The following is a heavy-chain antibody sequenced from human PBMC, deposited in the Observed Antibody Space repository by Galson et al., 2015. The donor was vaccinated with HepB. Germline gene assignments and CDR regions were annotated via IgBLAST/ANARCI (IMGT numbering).Heavy chain of an antibody. D-gene: IGHD3/OR15-3a*01. V-gene: IGHV3-11*06. CDR2: ISPSTIYT. J-gene: IGHJ4*02. Sequence: IRQAPGKGLEWVSYISPSTIYTNYADSVRGRFTISRDNANNSLFLQMNSLRAEDTAVYYCARGLESDFWTGYYYQGAAFDYWGLGTLVTVSP. CDR3: ARGLESDFWTGYYYQGAAFDY.